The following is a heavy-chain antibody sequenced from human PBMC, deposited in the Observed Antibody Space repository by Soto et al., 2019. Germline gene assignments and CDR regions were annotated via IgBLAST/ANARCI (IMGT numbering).Heavy chain of an antibody. CDR3: GKDLGSGGGCDY. J-gene: IGHJ4*02. CDR2: ISYTGST. CDR1: GDSISGYY. D-gene: IGHD3-16*01. V-gene: IGHV4-59*01. Sequence: QVQRQESGPGLVKPSETLSLTCTVSGDSISGYYWSWIRQPPGKGLEWIAYISYTGSTNYNPSLKSRVTISVDTSKNQYSLKLSCMAAADTAVYYCGKDLGSGGGCDYWGQGTLVTVSS.